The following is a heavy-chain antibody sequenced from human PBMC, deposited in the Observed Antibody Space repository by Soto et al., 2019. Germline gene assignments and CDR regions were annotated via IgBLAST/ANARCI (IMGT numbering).Heavy chain of an antibody. CDR3: ARERWLHAFDI. V-gene: IGHV3-33*01. J-gene: IGHJ3*02. CDR2: IWYDGSNK. CDR1: GFNFSSYG. Sequence: QVQLVESGGGVVQPGRSLRLSCAASGFNFSSYGMHWVRQAPGKGLEWVAVIWYDGSNKYYADSVKGRFSISRDNSKNTLYLQMNSLRAEDTAVYYCARERWLHAFDIWGQGTMVTVSS. D-gene: IGHD5-12*01.